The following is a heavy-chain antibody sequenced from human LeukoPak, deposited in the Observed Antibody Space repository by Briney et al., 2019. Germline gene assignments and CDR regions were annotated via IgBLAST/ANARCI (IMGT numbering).Heavy chain of an antibody. D-gene: IGHD3-22*01. CDR3: ASEIVAGTSSIEDY. Sequence: SETLSLTCAVYGGSFSGYYWSWIRQPPGKGLEWIGEINHSGSTNYNSSLKSRVTISVDTSKNQFSLKLSSVTAADTAVYYCASEIVAGTSSIEDYWGQGTLVTVSS. J-gene: IGHJ4*02. V-gene: IGHV4-34*01. CDR1: GGSFSGYY. CDR2: INHSGST.